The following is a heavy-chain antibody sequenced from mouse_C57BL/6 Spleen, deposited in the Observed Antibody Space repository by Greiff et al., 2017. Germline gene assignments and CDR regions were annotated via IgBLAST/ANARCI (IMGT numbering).Heavy chain of an antibody. CDR2: IRSKSNNYAT. D-gene: IGHD1-1*02. CDR1: GFSFNTYA. Sequence: EVQLVESGGGLVQPKGSLKLSCAASGFSFNTYAMNWVRQAPGKGLEWVARIRSKSNNYATYYADSVKDRFTISRDDSESMLYLQMNNLKTEDTAMYYCVRQVASYYFDDWGQGTTRTVSS. V-gene: IGHV10-1*01. CDR3: VRQVASYYFDD. J-gene: IGHJ2*01.